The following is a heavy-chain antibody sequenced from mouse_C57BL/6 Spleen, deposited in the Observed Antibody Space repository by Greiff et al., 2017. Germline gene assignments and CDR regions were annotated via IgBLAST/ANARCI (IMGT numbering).Heavy chain of an antibody. D-gene: IGHD1-1*01. CDR2: ISSGGDYI. J-gene: IGHJ2*01. V-gene: IGHV5-9-1*02. CDR3: TREGLYGSSPCFDY. CDR1: GFTFSSYA. Sequence: EVKLMESGEGLVKPGGSLKLSCAASGFTFSSYAMSWVRQTPEKRLEWVAYISSGGDYIYYADTVKGRFTISRDNARNTLYLQMSSLKSEDTAMYYCTREGLYGSSPCFDYWGQGTTLTVSS.